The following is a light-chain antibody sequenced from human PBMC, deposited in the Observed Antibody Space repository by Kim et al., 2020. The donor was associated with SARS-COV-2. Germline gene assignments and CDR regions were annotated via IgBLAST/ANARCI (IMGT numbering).Light chain of an antibody. CDR1: QSVSSK. J-gene: IGKJ2*01. V-gene: IGKV3-15*01. CDR3: QQYNNWPYT. Sequence: SPWESAPLSCRASQSVSSKLAWYQQKPGQAPRLLSYGASTRATGIPARFSGSGSGTEFSFTISSLQSEDFAVYYCQQYNNWPYTFGQGTKLEI. CDR2: GAS.